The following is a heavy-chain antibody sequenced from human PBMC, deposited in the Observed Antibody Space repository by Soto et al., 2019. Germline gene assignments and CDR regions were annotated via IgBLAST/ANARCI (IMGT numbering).Heavy chain of an antibody. J-gene: IGHJ3*02. Sequence: QVQLQQWGAGLLKPSETLSLTCAVYGGSVSGANYYWRWIRQPPGKGLEWVGEMSHSGGTHFNPAPKSRVTISVHTSTHPCSLKMSPVTAADTALYYCARVERGTATTVVDAFDIWGPGTMGTVSS. V-gene: IGHV4-34*01. D-gene: IGHD1-1*01. CDR3: ARVERGTATTVVDAFDI. CDR1: GGSVSGANYY. CDR2: MSHSGGT.